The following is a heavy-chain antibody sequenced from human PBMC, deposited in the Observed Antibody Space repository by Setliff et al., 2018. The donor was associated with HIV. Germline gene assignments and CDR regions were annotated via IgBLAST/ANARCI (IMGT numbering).Heavy chain of an antibody. J-gene: IGHJ4*02. CDR1: GFSFGNLA. V-gene: IGHV3-23*01. Sequence: GSLRLSCATSGFSFGNLAMSWVRQVPGKGLEWVSSISPRGVNSYYADSVKGRFTISRDNSKNTLYLQMNSLRAEDTAVYYCAARLNFDYWGQGTLVTVSS. CDR2: ISPRGVNS. CDR3: AARLNFDY. D-gene: IGHD3-16*01.